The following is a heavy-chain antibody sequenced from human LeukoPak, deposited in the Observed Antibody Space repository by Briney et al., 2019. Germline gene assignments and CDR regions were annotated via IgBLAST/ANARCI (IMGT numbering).Heavy chain of an antibody. V-gene: IGHV3-7*03. J-gene: IGHJ3*02. CDR2: IKQDGSEK. CDR3: ARDLVDYGDYFTRAFDI. D-gene: IGHD4-17*01. Sequence: GGSLRLSCAASGFTFSSYWMSWVRQAPGKGLEWVANIKQDGSEKYYVDSVKGRFTISRDNVKNSLYLQMNSLRAEDTAVYYCARDLVDYGDYFTRAFDIWGQGTMVTVSS. CDR1: GFTFSSYW.